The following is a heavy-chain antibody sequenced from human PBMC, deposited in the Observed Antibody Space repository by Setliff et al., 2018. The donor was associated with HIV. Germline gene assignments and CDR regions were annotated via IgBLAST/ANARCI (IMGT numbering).Heavy chain of an antibody. CDR1: GGSISTGVYY. Sequence: LSLTCTVSGGSISTGVYYWSWIRQPADKALEWIGRISASGSTNYNPSLESRVTLSIDTSNNQFSLKLTSVTAADPAVYYCARVYSRSWFFFDHWGQGILVTVSS. J-gene: IGHJ4*02. CDR3: ARVYSRSWFFFDH. D-gene: IGHD6-13*01. CDR2: ISASGST. V-gene: IGHV4-61*02.